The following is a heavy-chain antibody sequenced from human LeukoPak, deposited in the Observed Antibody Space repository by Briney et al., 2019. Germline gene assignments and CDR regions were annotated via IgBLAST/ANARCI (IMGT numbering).Heavy chain of an antibody. J-gene: IGHJ4*02. Sequence: SETLSLTCAVYGGSFSGYYRSWIRQPPGKGLEWIGEINHSGSTNYNPSLKSRVTISVDTSKNQFSLKLSSVTAADTAVYYCARGLNPSGSYFGYWGQGTLVTVSS. V-gene: IGHV4-34*01. CDR2: INHSGST. CDR3: ARGLNPSGSYFGY. CDR1: GGSFSGYY. D-gene: IGHD3-10*01.